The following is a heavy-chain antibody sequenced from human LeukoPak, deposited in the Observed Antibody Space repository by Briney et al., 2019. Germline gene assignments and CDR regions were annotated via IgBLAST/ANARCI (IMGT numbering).Heavy chain of an antibody. Sequence: SETLSLTCTVSGGSISSSSYYWGWIRQPPGKGLEWIGSIYYSGSTYYNPSLKSRVTISVDTSKNQFSLKLSSVTAADTAVYYCARKGYDYGWFDPWGQGTLVTVSS. V-gene: IGHV4-39*07. CDR3: ARKGYDYGWFDP. D-gene: IGHD5-12*01. J-gene: IGHJ5*02. CDR1: GGSISSSSYY. CDR2: IYYSGST.